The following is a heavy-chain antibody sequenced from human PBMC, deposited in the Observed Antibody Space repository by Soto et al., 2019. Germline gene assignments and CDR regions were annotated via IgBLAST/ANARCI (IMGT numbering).Heavy chain of an antibody. CDR1: GFSISSCFH. CDR2: IYHRGSA. CDR3: TREGYDRADY. Sequence: QVQLQESGPGLVKPSETLSLTCTVSGFSISSCFHWGWIRQPPGKGLEWIASIYHRGSAYYNPSLESRVTISVDPSKNQFSPKLTSVTAADTAMDYCTREGYDRADYWGQGTLITVSS. V-gene: IGHV4-38-2*02. J-gene: IGHJ4*02. D-gene: IGHD3-10*02.